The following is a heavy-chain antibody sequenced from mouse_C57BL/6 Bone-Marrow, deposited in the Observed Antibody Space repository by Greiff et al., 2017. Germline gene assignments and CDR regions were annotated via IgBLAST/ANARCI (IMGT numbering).Heavy chain of an antibody. J-gene: IGHJ4*01. V-gene: IGHV5-2*01. D-gene: IGHD1-1*01. Sequence: DVMLVESGGGLVQPGESLKLSCESNEYEFPSHDMSWVRTTTEKRLELVAAINSDGGSTYYPDTMERRFIISRDNTKKTLYLQMISLRSEYTALYYCARIITVVATTAMDYWGQGTSVTVAA. CDR3: ARIITVVATTAMDY. CDR1: EYEFPSHD. CDR2: INSDGGST.